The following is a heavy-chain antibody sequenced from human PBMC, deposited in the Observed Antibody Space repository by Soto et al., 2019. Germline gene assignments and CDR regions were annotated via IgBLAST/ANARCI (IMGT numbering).Heavy chain of an antibody. D-gene: IGHD3-22*01. J-gene: IGHJ4*02. CDR2: INAGNGNT. Sequence: ASVKVSCKASGYTFTSYAMHWVRQAPGQRLEWMGWINAGNGNTKYSQEFQGRVTITRDTSASTAYMELSSLRSEDTAVYYCARDLLYYYDSSGYPDYWGQGTLVTVSS. CDR1: GYTFTSYA. V-gene: IGHV1-3*01. CDR3: ARDLLYYYDSSGYPDY.